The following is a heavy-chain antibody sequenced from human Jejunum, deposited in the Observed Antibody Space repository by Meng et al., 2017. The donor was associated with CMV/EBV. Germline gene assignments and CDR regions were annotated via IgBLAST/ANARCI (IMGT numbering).Heavy chain of an antibody. V-gene: IGHV3-23*01. D-gene: IGHD3-3*01. J-gene: IGHJ3*02. CDR3: ANGGYYDLWSGYDAFHI. Sequence: FSTYAMSWVRQVPGKGLEWVSAISLTGRSTSYIDSVMGRFTISRDNSNNTLYLEMHSLRAEDTAVYYCANGGYYDLWSGYDAFHIWDQGTMVTVSS. CDR1: FSTYA. CDR2: ISLTGRST.